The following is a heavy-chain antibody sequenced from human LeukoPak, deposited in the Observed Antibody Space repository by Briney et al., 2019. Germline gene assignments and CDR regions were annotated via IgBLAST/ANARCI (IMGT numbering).Heavy chain of an antibody. CDR3: ARSRRGSYRDAFDI. Sequence: GASVKVSCKASGYTFTGYYMHWVRQAPGQGLEWMGWINPNSGGTNYAQKFQGRVTMTRDTSISTAYMELSRLRSDDTAVYYCARSRRGSYRDAFDIWGQGTMVTVSS. J-gene: IGHJ3*02. D-gene: IGHD1-26*01. CDR2: INPNSGGT. V-gene: IGHV1-2*02. CDR1: GYTFTGYY.